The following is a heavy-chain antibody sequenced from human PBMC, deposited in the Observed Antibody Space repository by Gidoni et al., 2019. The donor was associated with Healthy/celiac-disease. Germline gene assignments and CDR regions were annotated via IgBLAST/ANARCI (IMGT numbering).Heavy chain of an antibody. Sequence: EVQLVESGGGLVQPGGSLRLSCAASGFTFSSYWMHWVRQAPGKGLVWVSRINSDGSSTSYADSVKGRFTISRDNAKNTLYLQMNSLRAEDTAVYYCARDQKLVPLYYYYYGMDVWGQGTTVTVSS. CDR2: INSDGSST. D-gene: IGHD6-6*01. J-gene: IGHJ6*02. CDR1: GFTFSSYW. CDR3: ARDQKLVPLYYYYYGMDV. V-gene: IGHV3-74*01.